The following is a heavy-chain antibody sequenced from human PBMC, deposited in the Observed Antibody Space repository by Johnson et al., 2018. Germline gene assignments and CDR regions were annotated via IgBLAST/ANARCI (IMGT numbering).Heavy chain of an antibody. V-gene: IGHV3-73*01. D-gene: IGHD5-18*01. CDR3: TRTGRGGMVNGMDV. J-gene: IGHJ6*02. CDR2: IRSKANSYAT. Sequence: VQLVESGGGVVQPGRSLRLSCAASGFTFSGSAMHWVRQASGKGLEWVGRIRSKANSYATASAASVKGRFTISRDDSKNTAYLQRNSRKTEETAVYYCTRTGRGGMVNGMDVWGQGTTVTVSS. CDR1: GFTFSGSA.